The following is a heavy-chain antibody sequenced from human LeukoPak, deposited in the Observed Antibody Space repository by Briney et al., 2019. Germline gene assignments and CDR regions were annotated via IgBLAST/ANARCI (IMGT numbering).Heavy chain of an antibody. J-gene: IGHJ5*02. D-gene: IGHD3-22*01. V-gene: IGHV4-59*01. Sequence: PSETLSLTCTVSGGSISSYYWSWIRQPPGKGLEWIGCIYYSGSTNYNPSLKSRVTISVDTSKNQFSLKLSSVTAADTAVYYCARARYDSSGYYYRAWGQGTLVTVSS. CDR3: ARARYDSSGYYYRA. CDR2: IYYSGST. CDR1: GGSISSYY.